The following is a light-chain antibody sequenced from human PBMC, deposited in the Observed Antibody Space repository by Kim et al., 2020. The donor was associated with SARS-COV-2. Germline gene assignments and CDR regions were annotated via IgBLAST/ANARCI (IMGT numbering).Light chain of an antibody. CDR2: DVT. CDR1: SSDGVHYNS. Sequence: GQSITITCTGTSSDGVHYNSVAWYQQHPGKAPKLMIYDVTKRPSGVSIRFSGAKSGNTASLTISGLQAEDEADYYCNSYTSSTSDVFGTGTKVTVL. CDR3: NSYTSSTSDV. V-gene: IGLV2-14*04. J-gene: IGLJ1*01.